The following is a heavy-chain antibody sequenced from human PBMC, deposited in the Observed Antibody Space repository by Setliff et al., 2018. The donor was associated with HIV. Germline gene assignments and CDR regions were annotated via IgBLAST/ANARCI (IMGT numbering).Heavy chain of an antibody. V-gene: IGHV4-38-2*01. Sequence: PSETLSLTCAVSSYSISSGYYWGWIRQPPGKGLEWIGNIYHSGSTYYNPSLKSRVPISVDTSKNQFSLKLSSVTAADTAVYYCARETYYYDNPQYYYYYMDVWGKGTTVTVSS. CDR1: SYSISSGYY. D-gene: IGHD3-22*01. CDR3: ARETYYYDNPQYYYYYMDV. CDR2: IYHSGST. J-gene: IGHJ6*03.